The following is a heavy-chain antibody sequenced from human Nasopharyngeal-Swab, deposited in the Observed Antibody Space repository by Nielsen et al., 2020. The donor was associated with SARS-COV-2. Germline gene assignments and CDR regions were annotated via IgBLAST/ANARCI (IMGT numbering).Heavy chain of an antibody. Sequence: ASVQVSCKASGYTFTSYDINWVRQATGQGLEWMGWMNPNSGNTGYAQKFQGRVTMTRNTSISTAYMELSSLRSEDTAVYYCARAGKIQLWFNSLYYFDYWGQGTLVTVPS. CDR3: ARAGKIQLWFNSLYYFDY. CDR1: GYTFTSYD. CDR2: MNPNSGNT. V-gene: IGHV1-8*01. J-gene: IGHJ4*02. D-gene: IGHD5-18*01.